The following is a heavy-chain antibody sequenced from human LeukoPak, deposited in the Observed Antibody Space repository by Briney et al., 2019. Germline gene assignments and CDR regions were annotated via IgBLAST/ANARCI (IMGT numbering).Heavy chain of an antibody. D-gene: IGHD4-11*01. Sequence: SETLSLTCTDSGGSISTYYWSWVRQPAGKGLEWIGRIFTSGITNYNPSLKSRVTISVDTSKNQFSLKLSSVTAADTAVYYCASTDYSNYDYYYYYMDVWGKGTTVTVSS. CDR3: ASTDYSNYDYYYYYMDV. V-gene: IGHV4-4*07. CDR1: GGSISTYY. J-gene: IGHJ6*03. CDR2: IFTSGIT.